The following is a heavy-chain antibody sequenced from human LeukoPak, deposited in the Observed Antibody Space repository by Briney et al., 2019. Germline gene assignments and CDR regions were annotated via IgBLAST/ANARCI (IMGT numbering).Heavy chain of an antibody. Sequence: GGSLRLSCAASGYTFSDFSVNWVRQAPGKGLEWASSISVRSNYRYYADSVRGRFSISRDDARNSLYLQMNSLRAEDTAVYYCVRLRRNSDRSGFYYYYDYWGQGTLVTVSS. CDR3: VRLRRNSDRSGFYYYYDY. J-gene: IGHJ4*02. CDR1: GYTFSDFS. CDR2: ISVRSNYR. V-gene: IGHV3-21*01. D-gene: IGHD3-22*01.